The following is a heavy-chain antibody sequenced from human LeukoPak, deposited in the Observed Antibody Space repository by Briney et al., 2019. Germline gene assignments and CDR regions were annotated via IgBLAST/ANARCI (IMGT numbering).Heavy chain of an antibody. CDR2: IKQDGSET. V-gene: IGHV3-7*01. J-gene: IGHJ4*02. Sequence: GGSLRLSFATSGFTFSTYWISWVRQAPGKGLEWVANIKQDGSETYYADSVKGRFTIFRDNAKNSLYLQMDSLRVEDTAVYYCANGDGFDYWGQGTLVIVSS. CDR1: GFTFSTYW. D-gene: IGHD5-24*01. CDR3: ANGDGFDY.